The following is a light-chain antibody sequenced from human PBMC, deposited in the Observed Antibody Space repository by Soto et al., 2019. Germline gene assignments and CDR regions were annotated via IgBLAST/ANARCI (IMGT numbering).Light chain of an antibody. Sequence: QSVLTQPPSVSAAPGQTVTISCSGSSSNIGSHYVSWYQHLPGTAPKLLIYDNNKRPSGIPDRFSGSKSGTSATLGITGLQTGDEADYYCGTWDSSLSAGVFGGGTKLTVL. CDR2: DNN. CDR1: SSNIGSHY. V-gene: IGLV1-51*01. J-gene: IGLJ2*01. CDR3: GTWDSSLSAGV.